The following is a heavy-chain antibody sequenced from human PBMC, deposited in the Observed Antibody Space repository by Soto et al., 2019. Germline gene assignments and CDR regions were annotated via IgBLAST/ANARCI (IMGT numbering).Heavy chain of an antibody. CDR2: LIPVVGIP. CDR3: ARVLEFRDGYISPFDY. V-gene: IGHV1-69*01. J-gene: IGHJ4*02. Sequence: QVQLVQSGAEVKRPGSSVKVSCKASGGTFRNYPFSWVRQAPGQGLEWRGGLIPVVGIPNYAQKFQGRVTITADESTSTVYMELTSLRSDDTAVYYCARVLEFRDGYISPFDYWGQGTLVTVSS. D-gene: IGHD5-12*01. CDR1: GGTFRNYP.